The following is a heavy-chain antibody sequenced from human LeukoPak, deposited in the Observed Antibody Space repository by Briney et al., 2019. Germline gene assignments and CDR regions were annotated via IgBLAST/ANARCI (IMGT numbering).Heavy chain of an antibody. D-gene: IGHD4-17*01. CDR1: GYTFTGYG. CDR3: ARDHGDHDYGDYYFDY. Sequence: ASVKVSCKASGYTFTGYGISWVRQAPGQGLEWMGWISAYNGNTNHAQKLQGRVTMTTDTSTSTAYMELRSLRSDDTAVYYCARDHGDHDYGDYYFDYWGQGTLVTVSS. J-gene: IGHJ4*02. CDR2: ISAYNGNT. V-gene: IGHV1-18*01.